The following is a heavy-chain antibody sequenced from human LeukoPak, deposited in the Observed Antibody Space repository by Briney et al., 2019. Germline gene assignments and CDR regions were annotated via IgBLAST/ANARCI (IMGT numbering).Heavy chain of an antibody. Sequence: GGSLRLSCAASGFTFSSYAMHWVRQAPGKGLEWVAVISYDGSNKYYADSVKGRFTISRDNSKNTLYLQMNSLRAEDTAVYYCARREVGFDPWGQGTLVTVSS. V-gene: IGHV3-30-3*01. D-gene: IGHD1-26*01. CDR2: ISYDGSNK. CDR1: GFTFSSYA. J-gene: IGHJ5*02. CDR3: ARREVGFDP.